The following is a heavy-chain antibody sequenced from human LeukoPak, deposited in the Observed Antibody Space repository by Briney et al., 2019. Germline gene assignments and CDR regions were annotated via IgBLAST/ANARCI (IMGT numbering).Heavy chain of an antibody. Sequence: PGGSLRLSCAASGFTFSSYWMSWVRQAPGKGLEWVANIKQDGSEKYYVDSVKGRFTISRDNAKNSLYLQMNSLRAEDTAVYYCARRAVAGRGGRYFDYWGQGTLVTVSS. CDR3: ARRAVAGRGGRYFDY. CDR2: IKQDGSEK. V-gene: IGHV3-7*01. J-gene: IGHJ4*02. CDR1: GFTFSSYW. D-gene: IGHD6-19*01.